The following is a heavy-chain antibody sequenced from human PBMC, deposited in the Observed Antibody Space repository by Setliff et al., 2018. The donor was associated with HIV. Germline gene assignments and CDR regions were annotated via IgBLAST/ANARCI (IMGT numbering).Heavy chain of an antibody. Sequence: SETLSLTCTVYGGSLTNYYWTWIRQSPGKGLEWIEEIDHRGNSNCIVSLKSRVTISVDTSKNHFSLKLNSVTAADTAVYYCARNPHYFDRSGYYSWFYFDYWGQGTLVTVSS. CDR3: ARNPHYFDRSGYYSWFYFDY. D-gene: IGHD3-22*01. J-gene: IGHJ4*02. V-gene: IGHV4-34*01. CDR1: GGSLTNYY. CDR2: IDHRGNS.